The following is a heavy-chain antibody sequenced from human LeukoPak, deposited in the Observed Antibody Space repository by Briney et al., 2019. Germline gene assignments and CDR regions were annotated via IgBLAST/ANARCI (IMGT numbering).Heavy chain of an antibody. CDR2: IYYSGST. CDR1: GGSISSHY. V-gene: IGHV4-59*11. J-gene: IGHJ6*03. CDR3: ARGRYYYYMDV. Sequence: PSETLSLTCTVSGGSISSHYWSWIRQPPGKGLEWIGYIYYSGSTNYNPSLKSRVTISVDTSKNQFSLKLSSVTAADTAVYYCARGRYYYYMDVWGQGTLVTVSS.